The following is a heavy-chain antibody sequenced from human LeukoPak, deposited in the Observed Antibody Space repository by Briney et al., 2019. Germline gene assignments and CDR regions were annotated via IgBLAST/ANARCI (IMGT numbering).Heavy chain of an antibody. V-gene: IGHV1-18*01. CDR2: ISVYNGNA. CDR3: ARDLAGIVGVTAWFDP. CDR1: AYTFNSNA. Sequence: ASVKVSCKASAYTFNSNAISWMRQAPGQGLEWMGWISVYNGNANYAQKLHGRVTMTTETSTNIVYMELRSLTFDDTAVYYCARDLAGIVGVTAWFDPWGQGTLVTVSS. J-gene: IGHJ5*02. D-gene: IGHD1-26*01.